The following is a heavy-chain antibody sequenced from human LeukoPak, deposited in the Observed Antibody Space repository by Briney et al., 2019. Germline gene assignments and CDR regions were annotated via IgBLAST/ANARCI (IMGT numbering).Heavy chain of an antibody. V-gene: IGHV3-66*01. CDR1: GFTVSSNY. CDR2: IYSGGST. J-gene: IGHJ4*02. D-gene: IGHD6-13*01. Sequence: GGSLRLSCAASGFTVSSNYMSWVRQAPGKGLEWVSVIYSGGSTYYADSVKGRFTISRDNPKNTLYLQMNSLRAEDTAVYYCARTYSRGYYFDYWGQGTLVTVSS. CDR3: ARTYSRGYYFDY.